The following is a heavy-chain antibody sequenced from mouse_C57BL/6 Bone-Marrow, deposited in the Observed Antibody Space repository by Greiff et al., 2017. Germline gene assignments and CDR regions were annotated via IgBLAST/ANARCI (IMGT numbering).Heavy chain of an antibody. CDR3: ARDDYYGSSPLAY. V-gene: IGHV7-1*01. CDR1: GFTFSDFY. Sequence: EVNLVESGGGLVQSGRSLRLSCATSGFTFSDFYMEWVRQAPGKGLEWIAASRNKANDYTTEYSASVKGRFIVSRDTSQSILYLQMNALRAEDTAIYYCARDDYYGSSPLAYWGQGTLVTVSA. CDR2: SRNKANDYTT. J-gene: IGHJ3*01. D-gene: IGHD1-1*01.